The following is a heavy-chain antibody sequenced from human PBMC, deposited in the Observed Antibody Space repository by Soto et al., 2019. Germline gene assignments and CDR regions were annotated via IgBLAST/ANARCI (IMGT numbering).Heavy chain of an antibody. CDR3: AMVDVYVTPSPQDV. V-gene: IGHV1-18*01. Sequence: QVQLVQSRAEVKNPGASVKVSCKASGYSFTRYGIAWARQAPGQGLEWMGWINTYNGNTNYAQNLQGRVTLTTDTPTSTAYMEQTNLRSNDTAIYYCAMVDVYVTPSPQDVWGQGTTVIVSS. D-gene: IGHD3-16*01. J-gene: IGHJ6*02. CDR1: GYSFTRYG. CDR2: INTYNGNT.